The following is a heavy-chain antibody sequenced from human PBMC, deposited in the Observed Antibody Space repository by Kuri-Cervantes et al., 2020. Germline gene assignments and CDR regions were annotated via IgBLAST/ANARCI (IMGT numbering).Heavy chain of an antibody. CDR2: IYYSGST. CDR3: ARAIVVVVAAARRQYYFDY. V-gene: IGHV4-38-2*01. D-gene: IGHD2-15*01. CDR1: TYSISSGYN. Sequence: SETLSLTCAVSTYSISSGYNWGWIRQPPGKGLEWIGSIYYSGSTYYNPSLKSRVTISVDTSKNQFSLKLSSVTAADTAVYYCARAIVVVVAAARRQYYFDYWGQGTLVTVSS. J-gene: IGHJ4*02.